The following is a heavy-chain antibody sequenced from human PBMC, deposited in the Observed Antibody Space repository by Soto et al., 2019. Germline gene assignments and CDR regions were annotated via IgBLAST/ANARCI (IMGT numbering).Heavy chain of an antibody. V-gene: IGHV3-48*01. CDR3: AREDIVVGGGYYYYYYMDV. J-gene: IGHJ6*03. D-gene: IGHD2-2*01. CDR2: ISSSSSTI. CDR1: GFTFSSYS. Sequence: GGSLRLSCAASGFTFSSYSMNWVRQAPGKGLEWVSYISSSSSTIYYADSVKGRFTISRDNAKNSLYLQMNSLRAEDTAVYYCAREDIVVGGGYYYYYYMDVWGKGTTLTVSS.